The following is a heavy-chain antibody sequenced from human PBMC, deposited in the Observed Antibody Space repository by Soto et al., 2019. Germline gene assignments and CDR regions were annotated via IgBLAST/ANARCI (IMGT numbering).Heavy chain of an antibody. V-gene: IGHV4-59*08. J-gene: IGHJ4*02. CDR3: ARHSNEYRKSLDN. D-gene: IGHD4-4*01. CDR1: GGSISGYY. CDR2: IHYTGSS. Sequence: QLQLQESGPGLVKPSETLSLTCPFSGGSISGYYWSWIRQPPGKGLEWIAFIHYTGSSNSNPSLKIRVTISVDTSKNQLSLKLNSVTAADTAVYYCARHSNEYRKSLDNWGEGTLVTVSS.